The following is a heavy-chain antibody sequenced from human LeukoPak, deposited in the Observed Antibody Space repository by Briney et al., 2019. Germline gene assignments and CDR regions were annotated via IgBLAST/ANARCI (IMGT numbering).Heavy chain of an antibody. D-gene: IGHD6-19*01. CDR3: ARGPAERYSSGWYLAPYFDY. V-gene: IGHV3-48*01. J-gene: IGHJ4*02. CDR1: GFTFSNAW. CDR2: ISSSSSTI. Sequence: GGSLRLSCAASGFTFSNAWVSWVRQAPGKGLEWVSYISSSSSTIYYADSVKGRFTISRDNAKNSLYLQMNSLRAEDTAVYYCARGPAERYSSGWYLAPYFDYWGQGTLVTVSS.